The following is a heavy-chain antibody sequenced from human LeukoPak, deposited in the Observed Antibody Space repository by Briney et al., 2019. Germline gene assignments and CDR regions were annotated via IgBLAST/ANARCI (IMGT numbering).Heavy chain of an antibody. J-gene: IGHJ4*02. CDR1: GFTFSSFS. CDR3: ARGVGGADY. CDR2: IRTSGTNT. Sequence: PGGSLRLSCAASGFTFSSFSMNWVRQAPGKGLEWVSYIRTSGTNTDYTGSVKGRFTISRDNAKNSLYLQMNSLRAEDTAVYYCARGVGGADYWGQGTLVTVSS. V-gene: IGHV3-48*04. D-gene: IGHD2-21*01.